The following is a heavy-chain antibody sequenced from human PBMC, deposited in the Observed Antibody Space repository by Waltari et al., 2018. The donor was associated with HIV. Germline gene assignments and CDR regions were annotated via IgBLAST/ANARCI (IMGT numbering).Heavy chain of an antibody. Sequence: EVQLVQSGGGLIQPGGSLRLSCAVSGFNIDYTYMTWVRQSPGKGLGWVSTLYAAGYTYYADSVKGRFTISRDTSRNILFLQMDRLRVEDTGVYFCAKERRLATIWWESWGQGSPVTVSS. CDR1: GFNIDYTY. CDR3: AKERRLATIWWES. V-gene: IGHV3-53*01. J-gene: IGHJ5*02. CDR2: LYAAGYT. D-gene: IGHD5-12*01.